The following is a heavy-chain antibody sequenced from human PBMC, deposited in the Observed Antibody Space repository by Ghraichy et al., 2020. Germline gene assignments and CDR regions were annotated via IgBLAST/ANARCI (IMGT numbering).Heavy chain of an antibody. CDR1: GFTFSSYD. CDR2: IGTAGDT. CDR3: ARGVYDSTGYYWDAFDF. V-gene: IGHV3-13*01. Sequence: GGSLRLSCAASGFTFSSYDMHWVRQVTGKGLEWVSAIGTAGDTYYPGSVKGRFTISRENAKNSLYLQMNSLRAGDTAVYYCARGVYDSTGYYWDAFDFWGQGTMVTVSS. D-gene: IGHD3-22*01. J-gene: IGHJ3*01.